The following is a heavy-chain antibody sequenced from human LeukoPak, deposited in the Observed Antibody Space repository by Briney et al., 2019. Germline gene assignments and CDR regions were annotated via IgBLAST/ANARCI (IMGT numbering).Heavy chain of an antibody. CDR3: ARGLTGWFGSADNWFDP. CDR2: INPNSGGT. D-gene: IGHD3-10*01. CDR1: GYTFTGYY. J-gene: IGHJ5*02. V-gene: IGHV1-2*02. Sequence: ASVKVYCKASGYTFTGYYMHWVRQARGQGLEWIGWINPNSGGTNYAQKFQGRVTMTRDTSISTAYMELSRLRSDDTAVYYCARGLTGWFGSADNWFDPWGQGTLVTVSS.